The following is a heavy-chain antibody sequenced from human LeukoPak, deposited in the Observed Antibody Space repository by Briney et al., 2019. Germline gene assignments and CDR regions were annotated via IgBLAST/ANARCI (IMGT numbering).Heavy chain of an antibody. J-gene: IGHJ5*01. CDR2: IYSGGNT. D-gene: IGHD1-14*01. CDR3: ARDETNGFDS. V-gene: IGHV3-66*01. CDR1: GFTFSDYY. Sequence: PGGSLRLSCAASGFTFSDYYMSWIRQAPGKGLEWVSVIYSGGNTYYADSVKGRFTISRDNSKNTLYLQMNSLRAEDTAVYYCARDETNGFDSWGQGTLVTVSS.